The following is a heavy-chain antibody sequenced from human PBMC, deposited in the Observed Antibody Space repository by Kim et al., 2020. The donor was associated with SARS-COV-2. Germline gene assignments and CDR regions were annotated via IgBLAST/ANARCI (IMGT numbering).Heavy chain of an antibody. D-gene: IGHD1-26*01. CDR2: IYYSGST. J-gene: IGHJ4*02. CDR3: ARRQYSGSPYYFDY. V-gene: IGHV4-39*01. CDR1: GGSISSSSYY. Sequence: SETLSLTCTVSGGSISSSSYYWGWIRQPPGKGLEWIGSIYYSGSTYYNPSLKSRVTISVDTSKNQFSLKLSSVTAADTAVYYCARRQYSGSPYYFDYWGQGTLVTVSS.